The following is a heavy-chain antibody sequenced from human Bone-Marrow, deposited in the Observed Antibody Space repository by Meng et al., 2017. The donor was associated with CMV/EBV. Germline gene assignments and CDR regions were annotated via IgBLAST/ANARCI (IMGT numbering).Heavy chain of an antibody. CDR3: ARDRYAPGYYYGMDV. J-gene: IGHJ6*02. CDR2: IIPIFGTA. D-gene: IGHD3-10*01. CDR1: GGTFSSYA. Sequence: SVKVSCKASGGTFSSYAISWVRQAPGQGLEWMGGIIPIFGTANYAQKFQGRVTITTDESTSTAYTELSSLRSEDTAVYYCARDRYAPGYYYGMDVWGQGTTVTVSS. V-gene: IGHV1-69*05.